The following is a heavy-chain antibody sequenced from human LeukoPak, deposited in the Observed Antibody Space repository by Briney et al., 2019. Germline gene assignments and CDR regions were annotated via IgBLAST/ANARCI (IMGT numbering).Heavy chain of an antibody. V-gene: IGHV3-30-3*02. Sequence: WIRQAPGKGLEWVAVISYDGSNKYYADSVKGRFTISRDNSKNTLYLQMNSLRAEDTAVYYCAKDAQRLRFLEWLLFDHWGQGTLVTVSS. D-gene: IGHD3-3*01. J-gene: IGHJ4*02. CDR2: ISYDGSNK. CDR3: AKDAQRLRFLEWLLFDH.